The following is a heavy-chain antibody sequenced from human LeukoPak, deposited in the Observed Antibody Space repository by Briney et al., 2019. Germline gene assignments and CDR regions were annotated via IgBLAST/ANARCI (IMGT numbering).Heavy chain of an antibody. V-gene: IGHV3-74*01. Sequence: PGGSLRLSCAASGFTFSSHWMHWVRQAPGKWLVWVSFINNDGGVTSYADSVKGRFAISRDNAKNTLYLQMNSLRVEDTAMYYCARGGQGAVDYWGPGTQVTVSS. CDR2: INNDGGVT. CDR3: ARGGQGAVDY. J-gene: IGHJ4*01. D-gene: IGHD3-16*01. CDR1: GFTFSSHW.